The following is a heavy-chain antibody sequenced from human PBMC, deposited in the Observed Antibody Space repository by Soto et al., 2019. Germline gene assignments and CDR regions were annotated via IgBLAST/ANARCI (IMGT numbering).Heavy chain of an antibody. CDR1: GYSFTDYH. V-gene: IGHV1-2*04. CDR2: INPKSGGT. Sequence: ASVKVSCKASGYSFTDYHIHWVRQAPGQGLEWLGRINPKSGGTSTAQKFQGWVTMTTDTSISTASMGLTRLTSDDAAIYYCARGDSTDCSNGVCSFFYNHDMDVWGQGTTVTVSS. J-gene: IGHJ6*02. D-gene: IGHD2-8*01. CDR3: ARGDSTDCSNGVCSFFYNHDMDV.